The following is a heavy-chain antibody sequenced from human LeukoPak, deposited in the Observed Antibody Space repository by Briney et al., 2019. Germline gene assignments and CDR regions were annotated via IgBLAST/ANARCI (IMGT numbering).Heavy chain of an antibody. CDR2: IYYSGST. Sequence: SETLSLTCTVSGGSISSSSYYWDWIRQPPGKGLEWIGSIYYSGSTYYNPSLKSRVTISVDTSKNQFSLKLSSVTAADTAVYYCARHGSNYGDAFDIWGQGTMVTVSS. D-gene: IGHD4/OR15-4a*01. CDR3: ARHGSNYGDAFDI. V-gene: IGHV4-39*01. J-gene: IGHJ3*02. CDR1: GGSISSSSYY.